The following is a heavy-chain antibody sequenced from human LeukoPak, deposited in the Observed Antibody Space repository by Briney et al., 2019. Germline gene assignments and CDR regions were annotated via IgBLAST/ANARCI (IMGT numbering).Heavy chain of an antibody. CDR2: ISSSSCYI. CDR3: ARGGYCSSTSCYSRYFQH. D-gene: IGHD2-2*02. Sequence: PGGSLRLSCAASGFTFSSYSMNWVRQAPGKGLEWVSSISSSSCYIYYADSVKGRFTISRDDAKNSLYLQMNSLRAEDTAVYYCARGGYCSSTSCYSRYFQHWGQGTLVTVSS. CDR1: GFTFSSYS. J-gene: IGHJ1*01. V-gene: IGHV3-21*01.